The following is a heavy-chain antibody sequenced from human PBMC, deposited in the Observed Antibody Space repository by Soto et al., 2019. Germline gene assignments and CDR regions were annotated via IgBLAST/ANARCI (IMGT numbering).Heavy chain of an antibody. Sequence: QVQLQESGPGLVKPSQTLSLTCTVSGGSISSGDYYWSWIRQPPGKGLEWIGYIYYSGSTYYNPSIKNPVTISGDTSKNPFSLKLSSVTAADTALYSCARARGLLTVTTSWFDPWGQGTLVPVSS. V-gene: IGHV4-30-4*01. J-gene: IGHJ5*02. CDR1: GGSISSGDYY. CDR3: ARARGLLTVTTSWFDP. D-gene: IGHD4-17*01. CDR2: IYYSGST.